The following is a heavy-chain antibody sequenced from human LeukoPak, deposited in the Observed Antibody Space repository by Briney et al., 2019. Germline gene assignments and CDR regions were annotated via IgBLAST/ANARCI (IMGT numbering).Heavy chain of an antibody. Sequence: PSETLSLTCTVSGGSISSGGYYWSWIRQPPGKGLEWIGYIYHSGSTYYNPSLKSRVTISVDRSKNQFSLKLSSVTAADTAVYYCARTGPEYNWFDPWGQGTLVTVSS. CDR3: ARTGPEYNWFDP. V-gene: IGHV4-30-2*01. CDR1: GGSISSGGYY. D-gene: IGHD1-14*01. J-gene: IGHJ5*02. CDR2: IYHSGST.